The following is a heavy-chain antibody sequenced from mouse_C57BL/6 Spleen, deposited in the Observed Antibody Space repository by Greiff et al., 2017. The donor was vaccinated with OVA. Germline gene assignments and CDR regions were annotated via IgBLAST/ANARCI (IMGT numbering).Heavy chain of an antibody. Sequence: DVMLVESGEGLVKPGGSLKLSCAASGFTFSRYAMSWVRQTPEKRLEWVAYISSCGDYIYSADTVTGRFTIARDNARNTLYLQMSSLKSEDTTMDYCTRESELLRYYFDYWGQGTTLTVSS. V-gene: IGHV5-9-1*02. J-gene: IGHJ2*01. CDR1: GFTFSRYA. D-gene: IGHD1-1*01. CDR3: TRESELLRYYFDY. CDR2: ISSCGDYI.